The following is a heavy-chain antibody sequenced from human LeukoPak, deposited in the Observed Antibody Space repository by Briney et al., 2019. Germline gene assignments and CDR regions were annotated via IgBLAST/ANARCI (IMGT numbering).Heavy chain of an antibody. J-gene: IGHJ4*02. CDR1: GFVFRNYA. V-gene: IGHV3-30*04. D-gene: IGHD2-2*01. CDR2: ISYDGSTE. CDR3: AKETYSTSWQLDS. Sequence: GGSLRLSCAASGFVFRNYAMHWVRQAPGEGLEWVAVISYDGSTEYYIDSVKGRFTISRDNSKNTLYLQMNSLRAEDTAVYYCAKETYSTSWQLDSWGQGTLVTVSS.